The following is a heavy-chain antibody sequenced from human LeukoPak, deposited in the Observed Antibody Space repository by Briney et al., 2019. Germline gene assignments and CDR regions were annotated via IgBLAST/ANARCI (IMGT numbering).Heavy chain of an antibody. CDR2: IYDSGST. CDR3: ARRRNTYYYDSSGYLTQFDY. J-gene: IGHJ4*02. Sequence: SETLSLTCTVSGGSIRSSYYYWGWIRQPPGKGLEWIGSIYDSGSTYYNPSLKSRVTISVDTSKNQFSLKLNSVTAADTAVYYCARRRNTYYYDSSGYLTQFDYWGQGTLVTVSS. CDR1: GGSIRSSYYY. D-gene: IGHD3-22*01. V-gene: IGHV4-39*01.